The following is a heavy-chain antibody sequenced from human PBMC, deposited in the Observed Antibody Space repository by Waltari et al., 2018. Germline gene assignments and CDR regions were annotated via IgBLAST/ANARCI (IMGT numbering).Heavy chain of an antibody. CDR2: IYYSGNT. D-gene: IGHD2-21*02. CDR3: ARHQDWVVVSATWFDP. Sequence: QLRLQESGPGLVKPSDTLSLTCTVSGGSIRSTNFYCGWIRQPPGKGLEWIGSIYYSGNTYYNPSLKSRVTMSADTSKNQFSLKLSSVTAADTAVYYCARHQDWVVVSATWFDPWGQGTLVTVSS. V-gene: IGHV4-39*01. CDR1: GGSIRSTNFY. J-gene: IGHJ5*02.